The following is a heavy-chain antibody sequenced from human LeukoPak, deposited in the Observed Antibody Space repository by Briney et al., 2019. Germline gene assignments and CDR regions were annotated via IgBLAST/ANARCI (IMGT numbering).Heavy chain of an antibody. CDR1: GYTFTSYY. Sequence: ASVKVSCKASGYTFTSYYMHWVRQAPGQGLEWMGIINPSGGSTSYAQKFQGRVTMTRDMSTSTVYMELSSLRSDDTAVYYCARFASELWFGEFWGQGTLVTVSS. J-gene: IGHJ4*02. D-gene: IGHD3-10*01. V-gene: IGHV1-46*01. CDR3: ARFASELWFGEF. CDR2: INPSGGST.